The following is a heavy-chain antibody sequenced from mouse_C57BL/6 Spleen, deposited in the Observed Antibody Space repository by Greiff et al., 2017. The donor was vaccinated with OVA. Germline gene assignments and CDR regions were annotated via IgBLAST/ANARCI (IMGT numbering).Heavy chain of an antibody. CDR1: GYTFTSYW. Sequence: VQLQQPGAELVKPGASVKLSCKASGYTFTSYWMHWVKQRPGRGLEWIGRIDPNSGGTKYNEKFKSKATLTVDKPSSTAYMQLSSLTSEDSAVYYCAGEGPDDGYPFWYFDGWGTGTTVTVSS. V-gene: IGHV1-72*01. CDR3: AGEGPDDGYPFWYFDG. CDR2: IDPNSGGT. J-gene: IGHJ1*03. D-gene: IGHD2-3*01.